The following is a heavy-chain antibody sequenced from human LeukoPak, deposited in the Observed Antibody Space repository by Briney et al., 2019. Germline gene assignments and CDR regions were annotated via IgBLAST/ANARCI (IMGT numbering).Heavy chain of an antibody. D-gene: IGHD1-26*01. Sequence: GGSLRLSCAASGFTLSSYWMHWVRQAPGQGLVWVSRIISDGSSMTYADSVKGRFTISRDNAKNSLYLQMNSLRAEDTAVYYCARVNILAGALDYWGQGTLVTVSS. CDR2: IISDGSSM. J-gene: IGHJ4*02. CDR3: ARVNILAGALDY. CDR1: GFTLSSYW. V-gene: IGHV3-74*03.